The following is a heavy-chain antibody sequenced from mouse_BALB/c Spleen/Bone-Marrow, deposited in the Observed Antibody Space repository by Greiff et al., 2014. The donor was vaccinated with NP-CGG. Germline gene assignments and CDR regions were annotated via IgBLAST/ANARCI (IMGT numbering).Heavy chain of an antibody. Sequence: VQLQQSGPELVQPGASVKMSCKASGYTFTSYIMQWVKRKPGQGLEWIGYINPYNDGTKYNEKFKGKATLTSDKSSSTAYMGLSSLTSEDSAVYYCARFDGYYSLYFDVWGAGTTVTVSS. J-gene: IGHJ1*01. CDR1: GYTFTSYI. CDR2: INPYNDGT. V-gene: IGHV1-14*01. CDR3: ARFDGYYSLYFDV. D-gene: IGHD2-3*01.